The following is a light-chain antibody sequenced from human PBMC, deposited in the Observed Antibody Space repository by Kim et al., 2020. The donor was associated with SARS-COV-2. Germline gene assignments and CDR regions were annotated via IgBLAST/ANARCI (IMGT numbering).Light chain of an antibody. V-gene: IGLV3-21*04. CDR3: QVWDSSSDHVV. Sequence: PRKKARITCGGNNIGSKSVHWYQQKPGQAPVLVIYYDSDRPSGIPERFSGSNSGNTATLTISRVEAGDEADYYCQVWDSSSDHVVFGGGTQLTVL. CDR2: YDS. CDR1: NIGSKS. J-gene: IGLJ2*01.